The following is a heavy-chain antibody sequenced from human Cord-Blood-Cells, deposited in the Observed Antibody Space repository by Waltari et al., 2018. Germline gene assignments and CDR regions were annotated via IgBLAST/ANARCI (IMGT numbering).Heavy chain of an antibody. J-gene: IGHJ6*02. CDR2: IYYSGST. CDR3: ARDGSMITFESYGMDV. CDR1: GGSISSYY. Sequence: QVQLPESGPGLVKPSETLSLTCTVSGGSISSYYWSWIRQPPGKGLEWIGYIYYSGSTNYNPSLKSRVTISVDTSKNQFSLKLSSVTAADTAVYYCARDGSMITFESYGMDVWGQGTTVTVSS. D-gene: IGHD3-16*01. V-gene: IGHV4-59*01.